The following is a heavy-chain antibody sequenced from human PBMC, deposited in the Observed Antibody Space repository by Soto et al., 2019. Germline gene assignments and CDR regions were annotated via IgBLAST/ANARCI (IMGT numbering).Heavy chain of an antibody. CDR1: GFSLSTSGVG. CDR2: TYWNDDK. D-gene: IGHD6-19*01. Sequence: SGPTLVNPTQTLTLTCTFSGFSLSTSGVGVGWIRQPPGKALEWLALTYWNDDKRYSPSLKSRLTITKDTSKNQVVLTMTNMDPVDTATYYCAHRPSGWYLFDYWGQGTLVTVSS. CDR3: AHRPSGWYLFDY. V-gene: IGHV2-5*01. J-gene: IGHJ4*02.